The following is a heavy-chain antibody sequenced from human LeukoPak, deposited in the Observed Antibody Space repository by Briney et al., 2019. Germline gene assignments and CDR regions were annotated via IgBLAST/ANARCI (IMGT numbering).Heavy chain of an antibody. Sequence: SETLSLTCTVSGGSISSGGYYWSWIRQHPGKGLEWIGYIYYSGSTYYNPSLKSRVTISVDTSKNQFSLKLSSVTAADTAVYYCARDLIRGYSYGYPSYYMDVWGKGTTVSVSS. J-gene: IGHJ6*03. V-gene: IGHV4-31*03. CDR1: GGSISSGGYY. CDR3: ARDLIRGYSYGYPSYYMDV. CDR2: IYYSGST. D-gene: IGHD5-18*01.